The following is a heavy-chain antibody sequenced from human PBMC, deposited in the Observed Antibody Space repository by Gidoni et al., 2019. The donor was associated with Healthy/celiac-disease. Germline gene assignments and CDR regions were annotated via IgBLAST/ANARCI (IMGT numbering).Heavy chain of an antibody. V-gene: IGHV4-39*01. Sequence: QLQLQESGPGLVKPSETLSLTCTVSGGSISSSSYYWGWIRQPPGKGLAWIGSIYYSGSTYYNPSLKSRVTISVDTSKNQFSLKLSSVTAADTAVYYCATRFFPTYYYDSSGYYLRPDAFDIWGQGTMVTVSS. CDR2: IYYSGST. CDR3: ATRFFPTYYYDSSGYYLRPDAFDI. J-gene: IGHJ3*02. CDR1: GGSISSSSYY. D-gene: IGHD3-22*01.